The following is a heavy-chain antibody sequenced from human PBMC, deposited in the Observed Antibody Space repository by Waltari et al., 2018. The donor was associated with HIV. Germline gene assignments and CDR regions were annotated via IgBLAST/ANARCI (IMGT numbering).Heavy chain of an antibody. V-gene: IGHV3-7*01. J-gene: IGHJ4*02. CDR3: ARDRQNHNQQQLVQGPYDY. Sequence: EVQLVESGGGLVQPGGSLRLSCSASGFPFSSYWMSWVRQAPGKGLEWVANIKQDGSEKYYVDSVKGRFTISRDNAKNSLYLQMNSLRAEDTAVYYCARDRQNHNQQQLVQGPYDYWGQGTLVTVSS. CDR2: IKQDGSEK. D-gene: IGHD6-13*01. CDR1: GFPFSSYW.